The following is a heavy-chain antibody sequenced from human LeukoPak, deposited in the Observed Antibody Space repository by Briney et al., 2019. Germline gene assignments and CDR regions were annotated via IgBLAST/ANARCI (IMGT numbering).Heavy chain of an antibody. CDR2: ISGSSGYT. CDR1: GFTFSDYY. CDR3: ARARGNYVYYPFDY. D-gene: IGHD4-17*01. V-gene: IGHV3-11*05. Sequence: AGGSLRLSCAASGFTFSDYYMSWIRQAPGKGLEWVSHISGSSGYTNYADSVKGRFTISRDNAKNSLHLQMNSLRAEDTAVYYCARARGNYVYYPFDYWGQGALVTVSS. J-gene: IGHJ4*02.